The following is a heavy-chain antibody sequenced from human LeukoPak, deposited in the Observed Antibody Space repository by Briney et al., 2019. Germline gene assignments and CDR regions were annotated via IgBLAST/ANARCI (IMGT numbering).Heavy chain of an antibody. V-gene: IGHV4-4*07. D-gene: IGHD3-10*01. CDR1: GGSISSYY. Sequence: SETLSLTCTVSGGSISSYYWSWIRQPAGKGLEWIGRIYTSGSTNYNPSLKSRVTMSVDTSMNQFSLKLSSVTAADTAVYYCARDTHYGSGSYYMAVSHYYYYGMDVWGQGTTVTVSS. CDR3: ARDTHYGSGSYYMAVSHYYYYGMDV. J-gene: IGHJ6*02. CDR2: IYTSGST.